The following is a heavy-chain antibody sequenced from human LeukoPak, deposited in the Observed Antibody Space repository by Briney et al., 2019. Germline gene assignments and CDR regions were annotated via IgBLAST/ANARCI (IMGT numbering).Heavy chain of an antibody. V-gene: IGHV1-2*02. CDR1: GYTFTGYY. Sequence: ASVRVSCTASGYTFTGYYMHWVRQAPGQGLEWMGWINPNSGGTNYAQKFQGRVTMTSDTSISTAYMELSRLRCDDTAGFYFARSRGVITRRDEYFQHWGQGTLGTGSS. CDR3: ARSRGVITRRDEYFQH. D-gene: IGHD3-10*01. J-gene: IGHJ1*01. CDR2: INPNSGGT.